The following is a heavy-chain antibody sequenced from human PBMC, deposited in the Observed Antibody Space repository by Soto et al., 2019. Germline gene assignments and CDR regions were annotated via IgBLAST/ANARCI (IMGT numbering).Heavy chain of an antibody. Sequence: QVQLVQSGAEVKKPGSSVKVSCKASGGTFSSYGISWVRQAPGQGLEWIGGIIPRFGTAKYAQKFQGRVTIIADESTSTANMELSSLRSEDTALYYCARAYSGYDFSYYYAMDVWGQGTTVTVSS. J-gene: IGHJ6*02. CDR1: GGTFSSYG. CDR2: IIPRFGTA. D-gene: IGHD5-12*01. CDR3: ARAYSGYDFSYYYAMDV. V-gene: IGHV1-69*01.